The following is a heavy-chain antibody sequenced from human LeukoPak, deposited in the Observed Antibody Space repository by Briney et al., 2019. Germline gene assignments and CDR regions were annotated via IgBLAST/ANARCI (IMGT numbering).Heavy chain of an antibody. CDR3: ARPSGSVTIFGVVDYFDY. CDR1: GFNFNNYG. CDR2: IAYDGSNE. J-gene: IGHJ4*02. Sequence: GRSLRLSCVVSGFNFNNYGMHWVRQAPGKGLDWVASIAYDGSNENYAESVKGRFTISRYNSKNTLYMQLNSLRTEDTAVYYCARPSGSVTIFGVVDYFDYWGQGSLVTVSS. D-gene: IGHD3-3*01. V-gene: IGHV3-30*04.